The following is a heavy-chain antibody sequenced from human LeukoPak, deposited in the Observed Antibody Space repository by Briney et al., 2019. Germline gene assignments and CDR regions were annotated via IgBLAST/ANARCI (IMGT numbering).Heavy chain of an antibody. J-gene: IGHJ5*02. CDR2: ISGSGGST. CDR3: ARSRSGWYNWFDP. V-gene: IGHV3-23*01. D-gene: IGHD6-13*01. Sequence: QSGGSLRLSCAASGFTFSSDAMSWVRQAPGKGLEWVSAISGSGGSTYYADSVKGRFTISRDNSKNTLYLQMNSLRAEDTAVYYCARSRSGWYNWFDPWGQGTLVTVSS. CDR1: GFTFSSDA.